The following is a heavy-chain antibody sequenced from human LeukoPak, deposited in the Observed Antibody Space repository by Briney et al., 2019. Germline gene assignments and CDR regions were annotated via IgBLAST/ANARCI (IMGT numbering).Heavy chain of an antibody. CDR3: AKDTSGWARDY. CDR1: GFTFSSYG. Sequence: PGGSLRLSCAASGFTFSSYGMNWVRQAPGKGLEWVSVISGTGGRIYYADSVKGRSTISRDNSKNTLYLQMNSLRAGDTAMYYCAKDTSGWARDYWGQGTLVTVSS. J-gene: IGHJ4*02. V-gene: IGHV3-23*01. D-gene: IGHD6-19*01. CDR2: ISGTGGRI.